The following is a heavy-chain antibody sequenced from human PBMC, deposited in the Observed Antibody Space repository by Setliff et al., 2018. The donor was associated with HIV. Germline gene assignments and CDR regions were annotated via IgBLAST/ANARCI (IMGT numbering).Heavy chain of an antibody. CDR1: GGSISSHY. J-gene: IGHJ4*02. V-gene: IGHV4-59*08. CDR2: IYYSGST. D-gene: IGHD2-21*02. Sequence: SETLSLTCTVSGGSISSHYWSWIRQPPGKGLEWIGTIYYSGSTNYNPSLKSRVTISVDASKNQFSLKLSSVTAADTAVYYCARSPYCGGDCAIGLDYWGQGTLVTVSS. CDR3: ARSPYCGGDCAIGLDY.